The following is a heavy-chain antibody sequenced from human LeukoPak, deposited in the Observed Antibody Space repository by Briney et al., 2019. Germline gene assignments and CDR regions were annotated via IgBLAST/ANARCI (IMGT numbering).Heavy chain of an antibody. D-gene: IGHD1-14*01. CDR2: ITSSGIYT. V-gene: IGHV3-21*01. J-gene: IGHJ4*02. CDR1: GFTFSSYS. CDR3: ASDYNRAPQGY. Sequence: PGRSLRLSCAGSGFTFSSYSMNWVRQAPGKGLEWVSSITSSGIYTYYADSVKGRFTISRDNAKNSLYLQMNSLRAEDTAVYYCASDYNRAPQGYWGQGTLVTVSS.